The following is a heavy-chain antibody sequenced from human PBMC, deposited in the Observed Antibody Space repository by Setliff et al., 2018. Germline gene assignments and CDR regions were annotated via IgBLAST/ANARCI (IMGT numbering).Heavy chain of an antibody. CDR1: GFIFDDYA. Sequence: PGGSLRLSCAASGFIFDDYAMHWVRQAPGKGLEWVSGISWNSGSIGYGDSVKGRFTISRDNDKNSLYLQMNSLRAEDTALYYCAKGTTSSTIFGVGSFDYWGQGTLVTVSS. CDR3: AKGTTSSTIFGVGSFDY. V-gene: IGHV3-9*01. D-gene: IGHD3-3*01. CDR2: ISWNSGSI. J-gene: IGHJ4*02.